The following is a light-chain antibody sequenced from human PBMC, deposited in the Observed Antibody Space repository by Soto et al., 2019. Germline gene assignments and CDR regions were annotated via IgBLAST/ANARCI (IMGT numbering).Light chain of an antibody. Sequence: DIQMTQSPPSLSASVGDRVTITCRASQSIDRHLCWYQQKPGKAPKFLIYGASSLQSGVPSRFSGSGSETDFTLTISSLQPEDFATYYCQQTYSNPQTCGQGTKVEIK. CDR1: QSIDRH. CDR3: QQTYSNPQT. V-gene: IGKV1-39*01. J-gene: IGKJ1*01. CDR2: GAS.